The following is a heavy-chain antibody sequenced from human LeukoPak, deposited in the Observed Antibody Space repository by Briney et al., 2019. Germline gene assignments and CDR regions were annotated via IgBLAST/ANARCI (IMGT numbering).Heavy chain of an antibody. CDR2: INPNSGGT. CDR3: AREGAEYYYGSGSYYYYYYMDV. V-gene: IGHV1-2*02. CDR1: GYTFTGYY. Sequence: GASVKVSCKASGYTFTGYYMHWVRQAPGQGLEWMGWINPNSGGTNYAQKFQGRVTMTRDTSISTAYMELSGLRSEGMAVYYCAREGAEYYYGSGSYYYYYYMDVWGKGTTVTVSS. D-gene: IGHD3-10*01. J-gene: IGHJ6*03.